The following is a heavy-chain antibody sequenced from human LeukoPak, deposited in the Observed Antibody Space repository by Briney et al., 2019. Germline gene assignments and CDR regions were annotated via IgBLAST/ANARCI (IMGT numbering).Heavy chain of an antibody. CDR1: GDSISDYY. J-gene: IGHJ6*03. Sequence: SETLSLTCTVSGDSISDYYWSWIRQPAGKGLEWIGRMYTSGSTTYNSSLMSRVTMSVDTSTNQFSLKLNSMTAADTAVYYCARDHYGSGKNFYYMDVWGKGTPVTVSS. CDR2: MYTSGST. V-gene: IGHV4-4*07. CDR3: ARDHYGSGKNFYYMDV. D-gene: IGHD3-10*01.